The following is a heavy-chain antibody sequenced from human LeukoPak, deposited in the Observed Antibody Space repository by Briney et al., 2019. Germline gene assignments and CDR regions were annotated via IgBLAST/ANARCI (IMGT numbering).Heavy chain of an antibody. V-gene: IGHV3-66*02. CDR1: GFTVSSNY. J-gene: IGHJ4*02. CDR3: ARHGDLTAYYGIYYFEF. Sequence: PGGSLRLSCAASGFTVSSNYMSWVRQAPGKGLEWVSVIYSGDSAYYADSVKGRFTISRDNSKNTLYLQMNSLRAEDTAVYYCARHGDLTAYYGIYYFEFWGQGTLVTVSS. CDR2: IYSGDSA. D-gene: IGHD3-9*01.